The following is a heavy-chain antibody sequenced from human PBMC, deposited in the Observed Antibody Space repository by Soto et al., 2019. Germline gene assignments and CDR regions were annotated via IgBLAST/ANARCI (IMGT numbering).Heavy chain of an antibody. V-gene: IGHV3-23*01. J-gene: IGHJ3*01. D-gene: IGHD3-10*01. CDR1: GFTFDTYA. Sequence: PGGSLRLSCVGSGFTFDTYAMSWVRQAPGKGLEWVSSIGNGGATAYRDSVRGRFTLSRDTSRNILYLQMNNLGVGDTAIYFCAKDQYSGSGSYSFGAFDFWGRGTMVT. CDR2: IGNGGAT. CDR3: AKDQYSGSGSYSFGAFDF.